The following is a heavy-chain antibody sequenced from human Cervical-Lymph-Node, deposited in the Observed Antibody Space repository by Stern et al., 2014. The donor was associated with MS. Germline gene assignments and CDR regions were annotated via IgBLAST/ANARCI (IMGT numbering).Heavy chain of an antibody. CDR1: GFTFSSYY. J-gene: IGHJ4*02. D-gene: IGHD4-23*01. CDR3: ATISSGNFYRD. V-gene: IGHV3-7*01. CDR2: IKQDGSEK. Sequence: EVQLVESGGGLVQPGGSLRLSCAASGFTFSSYYMSWVRQAPGKGLEWVANIKQDGSEKYFVGSVKGRFTISRDNAKNSLYLQMDSLRAEDTAVYYCATISSGNFYRDGGQGTLVTVSS.